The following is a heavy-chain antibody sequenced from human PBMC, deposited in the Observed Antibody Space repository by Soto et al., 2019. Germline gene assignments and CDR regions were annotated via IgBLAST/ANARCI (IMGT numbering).Heavy chain of an antibody. V-gene: IGHV4-31*03. CDR2: IYYSGRT. J-gene: IGHJ6*02. CDR3: ARATPCYYDGMDV. CDR1: GGSISSGGDY. Sequence: QVQLQESGPGLVKPSQTLSLTCTVSGGSISSGGDYWSWIRQHPGKGLEWIGYIYYSGRTYYNPSLKGRVTLSVDTSKKHFSLKLSSVTAADTAVYYCARATPCYYDGMDVLGQGTTVTVSS. D-gene: IGHD2-15*01.